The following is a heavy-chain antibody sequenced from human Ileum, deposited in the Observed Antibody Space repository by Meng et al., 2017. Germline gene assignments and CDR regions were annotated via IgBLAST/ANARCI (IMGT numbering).Heavy chain of an antibody. V-gene: IGHV4-4*02. Sequence: QGPLQLSAPRLVNPSCTLAPTCAISCGSNPSDTYWSWVLLPPGKGLEWIGQISHSGSTFYNPSLKSRVTMSVDKSKSQFSLMLTSVTAADTAVYYCARHGGYYQGFWGQGTLVTVSS. D-gene: IGHD4-23*01. CDR2: ISHSGST. CDR1: CGSNPSDTY. J-gene: IGHJ4*02. CDR3: ARHGGYYQGF.